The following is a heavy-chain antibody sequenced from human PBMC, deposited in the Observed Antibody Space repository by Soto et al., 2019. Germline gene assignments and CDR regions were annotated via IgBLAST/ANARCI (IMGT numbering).Heavy chain of an antibody. D-gene: IGHD6-19*01. J-gene: IGHJ4*02. CDR3: ARDRGAVTGQYFDY. V-gene: IGHV3-11*05. CDR2: ISSSGTSA. CDR1: GFTFSAVY. Sequence: QVRLEESGGGLVKPGGSLRLSCAASGFTFSAVYMSWIRQAPNKRLEYISYISSSGTSANYADSVKGRFTISRDNAKNSLYLQMNSLRAEDTAVYYCARDRGAVTGQYFDYWGQGALVTVSS.